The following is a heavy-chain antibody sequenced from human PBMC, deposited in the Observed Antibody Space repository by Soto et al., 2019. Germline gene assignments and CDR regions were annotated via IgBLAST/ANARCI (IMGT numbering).Heavy chain of an antibody. V-gene: IGHV3-30-3*01. CDR3: ARDQKNYFDY. J-gene: IGHJ4*02. Sequence: QVQLVESGGVVVQPGRSLRLSCAASGFTFSSYAMHWVRQAPGKGLEWVAVISYDGSNKYYADSVKGRFTISRDNSKNTLYLQMNSLRAEDTAVYYCARDQKNYFDYWGQGTLVTVSS. CDR2: ISYDGSNK. CDR1: GFTFSSYA.